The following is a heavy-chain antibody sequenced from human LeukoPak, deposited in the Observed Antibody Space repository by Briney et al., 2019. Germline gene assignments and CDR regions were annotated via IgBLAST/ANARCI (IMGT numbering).Heavy chain of an antibody. J-gene: IGHJ6*03. CDR2: IKPDVSEK. V-gene: IGHV3-7*03. CDR3: AKTAAVTLVEWYYYYMDV. Sequence: GGSLRLSCAASEFTFSSYGMHWVRQAPGKGLEWVAHIKPDVSEKYYLDSVKGRFTVSRDNAKNSLYLQMNSLRAEDTAVYYCAKTAAVTLVEWYYYYMDVWGKGTTVTVSS. D-gene: IGHD6-13*01. CDR1: EFTFSSYG.